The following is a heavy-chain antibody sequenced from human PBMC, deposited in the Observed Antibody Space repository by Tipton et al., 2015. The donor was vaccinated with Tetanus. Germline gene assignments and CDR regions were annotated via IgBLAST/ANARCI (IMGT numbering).Heavy chain of an antibody. Sequence: SLRLSCAASGFNVRANYLTWVRQTPGKGLEWVSSIYHDDTTYYGDSVKGRFTISRDNAKNSLYLQMNSLRAEDTAVYYCASGSTLDYWGLGTLVTVSS. D-gene: IGHD6-25*01. CDR3: ASGSTLDY. J-gene: IGHJ4*02. CDR2: IYHDDTT. CDR1: GFNVRANY. V-gene: IGHV3-66*01.